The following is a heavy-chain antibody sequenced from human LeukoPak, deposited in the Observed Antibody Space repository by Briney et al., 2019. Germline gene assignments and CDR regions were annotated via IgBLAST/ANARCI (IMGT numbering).Heavy chain of an antibody. V-gene: IGHV1-24*01. CDR1: GYTLTELS. D-gene: IGHD6-19*01. CDR3: ARKGSAVAGNRSWFDP. J-gene: IGHJ5*02. Sequence: ASVKVSCKVSGYTLTELSMHWVRQAPGKGLEWMGGFDPEDGETIYAQKFQGRVTMTEDTSTDTAYMELRSLGYDDTAVYYCARKGSAVAGNRSWFDPWGQGTLVTVSP. CDR2: FDPEDGET.